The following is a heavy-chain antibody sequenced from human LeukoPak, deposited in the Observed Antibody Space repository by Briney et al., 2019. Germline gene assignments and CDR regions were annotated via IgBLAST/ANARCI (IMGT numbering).Heavy chain of an antibody. V-gene: IGHV4-59*01. CDR3: ARSYGDYSADY. CDR2: LYNSGST. CDR1: GGSISSYY. J-gene: IGHJ4*02. Sequence: SETLSLTCTVSGGSISSYYCTWIRQPPGKGLEWMGYLYNSGSTNYNPSLKSRVTISVDTSKNQFSLKLSSVTAADTAVYYCARSYGDYSADYWGQGTLVTVSS. D-gene: IGHD4-17*01.